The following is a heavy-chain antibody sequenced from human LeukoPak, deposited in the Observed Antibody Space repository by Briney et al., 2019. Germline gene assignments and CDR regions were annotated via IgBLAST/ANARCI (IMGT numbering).Heavy chain of an antibody. D-gene: IGHD3-10*01. CDR2: INGAGDGT. CDR3: SNSEFYVSGKYAGLDN. J-gene: IGHJ4*02. Sequence: PRRSLRLSRAASRLTPTTYVMNWVRQAPGTGLEWGSTINGAGDGTYYAASVRGRITVSRDNSRITLYLQINFQGVEGTAVYYCSNSEFYVSGKYAGLDNWGQGALVTVFS. CDR1: RLTPTTYV. V-gene: IGHV3-23*01.